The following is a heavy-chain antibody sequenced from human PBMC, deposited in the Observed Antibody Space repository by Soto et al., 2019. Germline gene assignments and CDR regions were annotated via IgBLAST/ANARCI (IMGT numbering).Heavy chain of an antibody. V-gene: IGHV3-30-3*01. CDR1: GFTFSSYA. Sequence: PGWSLRLSCAASGFTFSSYAMHWVRQAPGKGLEWVAVISYDGSNKYYADSVKGRFTISRDNSKTTLYLQMNSLRAEDTAVYYCVQGSYDSSGYLPVYGMDVWGQGTTVT. D-gene: IGHD3-22*01. CDR2: ISYDGSNK. CDR3: VQGSYDSSGYLPVYGMDV. J-gene: IGHJ6*02.